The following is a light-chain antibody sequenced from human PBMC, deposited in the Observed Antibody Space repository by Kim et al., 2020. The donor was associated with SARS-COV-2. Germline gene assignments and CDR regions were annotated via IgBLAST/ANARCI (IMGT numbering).Light chain of an antibody. CDR2: EVS. Sequence: QSALTQPASVSGSPGQSITISCTGTSSDVGVYNFVSWYQQHPGKAPKLMIYEVSNRPSGVPDRFSGSKSGNTASLTISGLQPEDGADYYCSSFTISSTVVFGTGTKVTVL. CDR3: SSFTISSTVV. V-gene: IGLV2-14*01. CDR1: SSDVGVYNF. J-gene: IGLJ1*01.